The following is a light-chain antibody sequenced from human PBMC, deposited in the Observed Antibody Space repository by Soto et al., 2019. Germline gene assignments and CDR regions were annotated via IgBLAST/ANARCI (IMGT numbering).Light chain of an antibody. V-gene: IGKV1-5*03. Sequence: IQMTQSPSTLSASVGDRVTITCRASQSISSWLAWYQQKPGKAPKLLLYQASSLASGVPSRFSDSGSRTESTLTTSSRQPYEFSTSYGQQYNSYPWTFGQETKDQIK. CDR3: QQYNSYPWT. CDR1: QSISSW. J-gene: IGKJ1*01. CDR2: QAS.